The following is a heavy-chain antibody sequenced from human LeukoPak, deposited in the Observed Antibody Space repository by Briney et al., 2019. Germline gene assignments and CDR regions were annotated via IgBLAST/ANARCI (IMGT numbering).Heavy chain of an antibody. CDR3: AKASSPLGYFDY. J-gene: IGHJ4*02. CDR1: GFTFSSYS. CDR2: ISSSSSYI. Sequence: KAGGSLRLSCAASGFTFSSYSMNWVRQAPGKGLEWVSSISSSSSYIYYADSVKGRFTISRDDSKNTLFLQLTSLRAEDTAVYYCAKASSPLGYFDYWGQGILVTVSS. D-gene: IGHD6-13*01. V-gene: IGHV3-21*04.